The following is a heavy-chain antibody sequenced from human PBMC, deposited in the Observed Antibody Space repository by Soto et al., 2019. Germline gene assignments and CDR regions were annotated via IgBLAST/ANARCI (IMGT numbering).Heavy chain of an antibody. D-gene: IGHD4-4*01. V-gene: IGHV4-59*08. J-gene: IGHJ6*03. CDR1: GGSISSYY. CDR2: INYSGST. CDR3: ARQRGDYIGNYYMDV. Sequence: SETLSLTCTVSGGSISSYYWSWIRQPPGKGLEWIGYINYSGSTNYNPPLKSRVTISVDTSKNQFSLKLSSVTAADTAVYYCARQRGDYIGNYYMDVWGKGTTVTVSS.